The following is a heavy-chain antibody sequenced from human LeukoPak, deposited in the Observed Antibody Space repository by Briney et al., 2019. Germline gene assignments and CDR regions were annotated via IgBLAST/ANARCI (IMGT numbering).Heavy chain of an antibody. V-gene: IGHV3-48*01. D-gene: IGHD3-10*01. CDR3: AREGSLGELLPLDY. J-gene: IGHJ4*02. Sequence: GGSLRLSCAASGFTFSSYSMNWVRQAPGKGLEWVSYISSSSSTIYYADSVKGRFTISRDNSKNTLYLQMNSLRAEDTAVYYCAREGSLGELLPLDYWGQGTLVTVSS. CDR2: ISSSSSTI. CDR1: GFTFSSYS.